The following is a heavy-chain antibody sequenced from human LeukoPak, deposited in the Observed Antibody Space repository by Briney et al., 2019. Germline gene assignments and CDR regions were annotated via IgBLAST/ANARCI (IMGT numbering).Heavy chain of an antibody. CDR1: GGTFSSYA. CDR2: IIPILGIA. CDR3: AREQVAAQNFDY. V-gene: IGHV1-69*04. J-gene: IGHJ4*02. D-gene: IGHD2-15*01. Sequence: GASVKVSCKASGGTFSSYAISWVRQAPGQGLEWMGRIIPILGIANYAQKFQGRVTITADKSTSTAYMELSSLRSEDTAVYYCAREQVAAQNFDYWGQGTLVTVSS.